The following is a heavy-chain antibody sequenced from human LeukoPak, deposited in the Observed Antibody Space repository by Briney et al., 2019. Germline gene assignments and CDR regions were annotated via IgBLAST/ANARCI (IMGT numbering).Heavy chain of an antibody. D-gene: IGHD3-10*01. Sequence: GGSLRLSCAASGFTFNTYGMNWVRQAPGKGLEWVSTISGNDDSTYCADSVRGRFAISRDSSNSMLYLQMNSLRVEDTAIYYCAKIRGVIIAPFDSWGQGTLVTVSS. V-gene: IGHV3-23*01. CDR1: GFTFNTYG. CDR3: AKIRGVIIAPFDS. J-gene: IGHJ4*02. CDR2: ISGNDDST.